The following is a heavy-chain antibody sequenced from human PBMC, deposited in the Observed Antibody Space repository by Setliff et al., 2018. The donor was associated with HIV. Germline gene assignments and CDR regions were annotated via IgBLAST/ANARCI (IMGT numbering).Heavy chain of an antibody. CDR3: ARVSITYWYSIPTFYYYYMDV. J-gene: IGHJ6*03. CDR1: GGSFSGYH. CDR2: INHSGRT. D-gene: IGHD2-15*01. V-gene: IGHV4-34*01. Sequence: PSETLSLTCAVYGGSFSGYHWNWIRQPPGKGLEWIGEINHSGRTNYNPSLKSRVTISVDTSKNQFSLKLRSVTAADTAMYYCARVSITYWYSIPTFYYYYMDVWGKETKVTVSS.